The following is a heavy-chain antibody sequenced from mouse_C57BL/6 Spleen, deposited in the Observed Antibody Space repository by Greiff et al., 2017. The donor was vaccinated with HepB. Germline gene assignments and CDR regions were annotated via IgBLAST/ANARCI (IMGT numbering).Heavy chain of an antibody. CDR3: ASDLGGPFAY. CDR1: GFSLTSYG. Sequence: QVQLQQSGPGLVAPSQSLSITCTVSGFSLTSYGVDWVRQSPGKGLEWLGVIWGVGSTNYNSALKSRLSISKDNSKSQVFLKMNSLQTDDTAMYYCASDLGGPFAYWGQGTLVTVSA. V-gene: IGHV2-6*01. D-gene: IGHD1-1*02. CDR2: IWGVGST. J-gene: IGHJ3*01.